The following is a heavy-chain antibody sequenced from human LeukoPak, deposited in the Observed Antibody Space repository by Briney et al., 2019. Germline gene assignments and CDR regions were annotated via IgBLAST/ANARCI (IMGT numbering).Heavy chain of an antibody. CDR3: ARYSGNYGLDY. Sequence: PGGSLRLSCAASGFTFSNYVIHWVRQPPGKGLEWVSLIRYDGSSKYYADSVRGRFTISRDNSKNTLYLQMNSLRAEDTAVYYCARYSGNYGLDYWGQGTLVTVPS. D-gene: IGHD4-17*01. J-gene: IGHJ4*02. V-gene: IGHV3-30*02. CDR1: GFTFSNYV. CDR2: IRYDGSSK.